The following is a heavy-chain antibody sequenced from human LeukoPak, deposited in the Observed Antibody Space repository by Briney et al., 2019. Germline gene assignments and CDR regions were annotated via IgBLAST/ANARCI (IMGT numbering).Heavy chain of an antibody. Sequence: SETLSLTCAVSGGSISSTSYYWAWIRQPPGKGLKWIGTIYYGGSTYHNPSLKSRVTMSVDTSRNQLSLKLSSVDAADTAVYYCAKAGVRYFDSSGLYAFDFWGQGTTVTVSS. CDR1: GGSISSTSYY. CDR3: AKAGVRYFDSSGLYAFDF. V-gene: IGHV4-39*01. CDR2: IYYGGST. J-gene: IGHJ3*01. D-gene: IGHD3-22*01.